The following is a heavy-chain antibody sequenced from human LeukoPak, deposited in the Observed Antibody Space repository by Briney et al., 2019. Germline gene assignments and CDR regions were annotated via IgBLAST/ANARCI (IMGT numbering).Heavy chain of an antibody. V-gene: IGHV3-21*01. J-gene: IGHJ4*02. CDR3: ARYRYCGGDCYSGSFDY. CDR2: ISSSSSYI. Sequence: GGSLRLSCAASGFTFSSYSMNWVRQAPGEGLEWVSSISSSSSYIYYADSVKGRFTISRDNAKNSLYLQMNSLRAEDTAVYYCARYRYCGGDCYSGSFDYWGQGTLVTVSS. CDR1: GFTFSSYS. D-gene: IGHD2-21*01.